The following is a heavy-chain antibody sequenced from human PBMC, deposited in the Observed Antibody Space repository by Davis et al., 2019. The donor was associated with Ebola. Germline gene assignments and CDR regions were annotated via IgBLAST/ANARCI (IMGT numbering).Heavy chain of an antibody. D-gene: IGHD1-14*01. V-gene: IGHV5-51*01. Sequence: GESLKISCKGSGYSFTSYWTGWVRQMPGKGLEWMGIIYPGNSDTRYSPSFQGQVTISADKSISTAYLQWSSLKASDTAMYYCARQQLPPIKNWFDPWGQGTLVTVSS. CDR1: GYSFTSYW. CDR2: IYPGNSDT. CDR3: ARQQLPPIKNWFDP. J-gene: IGHJ5*02.